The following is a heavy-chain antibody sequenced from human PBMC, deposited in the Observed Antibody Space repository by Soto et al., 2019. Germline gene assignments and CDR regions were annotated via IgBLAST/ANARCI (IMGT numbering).Heavy chain of an antibody. Sequence: SSETLSLTCTVSGGSISSGGYYWSWIRQHPGKGLEWIGYIYYSGSTYYNPSLKSRVTISVDTSKNQFSLKLSSVTAADTAVYYCARARFYCSSTSCRRYWFDPWGQGTLVTVSS. V-gene: IGHV4-31*03. D-gene: IGHD2-2*01. CDR1: GGSISSGGYY. CDR3: ARARFYCSSTSCRRYWFDP. J-gene: IGHJ5*02. CDR2: IYYSGST.